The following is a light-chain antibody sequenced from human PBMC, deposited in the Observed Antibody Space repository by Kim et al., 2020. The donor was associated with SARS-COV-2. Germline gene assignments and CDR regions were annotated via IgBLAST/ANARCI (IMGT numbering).Light chain of an antibody. V-gene: IGKV3-20*01. CDR2: DVS. J-gene: IGKJ2*01. Sequence: LSPGETATLSCRASQIVTSTYLGWYQQKPGQAPRLIMYDVSSRATGIPARFSGSGSGTDFTLTISRLEPEDFAVYYYQQYGGSPYTFGQGTKLEI. CDR1: QIVTSTY. CDR3: QQYGGSPYT.